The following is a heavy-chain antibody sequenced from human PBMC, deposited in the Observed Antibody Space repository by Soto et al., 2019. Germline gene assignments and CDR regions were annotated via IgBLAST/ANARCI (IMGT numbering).Heavy chain of an antibody. D-gene: IGHD3-22*01. J-gene: IGHJ4*02. CDR3: ARPPYDSSGYYPN. V-gene: IGHV3-72*01. Sequence: GGSLRLSCAASGFTFGDHYGDWVRQTPGKGLEWVGRTRNKANSYTTEYAASVKGRFTISRDDSKNSLYLQMNSLKTEDTAVYYCARPPYDSSGYYPNWGQGTLVTVSS. CDR2: TRNKANSYTT. CDR1: GFTFGDHY.